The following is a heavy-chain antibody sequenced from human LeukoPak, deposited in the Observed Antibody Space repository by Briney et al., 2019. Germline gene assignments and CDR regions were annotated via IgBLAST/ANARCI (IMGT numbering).Heavy chain of an antibody. CDR2: IIPILGIA. J-gene: IGHJ4*02. D-gene: IGHD5-18*01. CDR3: ARGAGYSFDY. V-gene: IGHV1-69*04. CDR1: GGTFSSYA. Sequence: SVNVSCKASGGTFSSYAISWVRQAPGQGLEWMGRIIPILGIANYAQKFQGRVTITADKSTSTAYVELSSLRSEDTAVYYCARGAGYSFDYWGQGTLVTVSS.